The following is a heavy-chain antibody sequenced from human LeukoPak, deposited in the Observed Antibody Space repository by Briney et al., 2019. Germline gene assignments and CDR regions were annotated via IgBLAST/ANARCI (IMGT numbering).Heavy chain of an antibody. J-gene: IGHJ6*03. CDR2: INPNSGGT. Sequence: ASVKVSCKASGYTFTGYYMHWVRQAPGQGLEWMGWINPNSGGTNYAQKFQGRVTMTRDTSISTAYVELSRLGSDDTAVYYCARDPGGVVVPAAPYYYSYYMDVWGKGTTVTVSS. CDR1: GYTFTGYY. CDR3: ARDPGGVVVPAAPYYYSYYMDV. D-gene: IGHD2-2*01. V-gene: IGHV1-2*02.